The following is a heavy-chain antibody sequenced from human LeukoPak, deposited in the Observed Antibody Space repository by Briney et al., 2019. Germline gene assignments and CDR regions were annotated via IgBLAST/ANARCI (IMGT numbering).Heavy chain of an antibody. J-gene: IGHJ3*01. CDR1: GFTVSSNY. Sequence: GGSLRLSCAASGFTVSSNYMSWVRQAPGKGLEWVSEIYSDGSTYYAASVKGRFSISRDNSKNTLYLQMNSLRAEDTAMYYCARDLRKHGVVDFWGQGTIVIVSS. V-gene: IGHV3-53*01. CDR2: IYSDGST. CDR3: ARDLRKHGVVDF. D-gene: IGHD1-14*01.